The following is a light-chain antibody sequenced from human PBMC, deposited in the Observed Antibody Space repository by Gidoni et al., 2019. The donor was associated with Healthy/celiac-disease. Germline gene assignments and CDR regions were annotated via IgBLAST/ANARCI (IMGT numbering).Light chain of an antibody. Sequence: QSPLTPPPSLSWYPGQPISISCTGTSSDVGSYNYVSWYQQHPGTAPQVVIREVSHRPSGVSDRFSGSKSGNTASLTISGLQAEDEADYYCISYTGSGTYVFGTGTKVTVL. CDR1: SSDVGSYNY. CDR2: EVS. V-gene: IGLV2-14*01. CDR3: ISYTGSGTYV. J-gene: IGLJ1*01.